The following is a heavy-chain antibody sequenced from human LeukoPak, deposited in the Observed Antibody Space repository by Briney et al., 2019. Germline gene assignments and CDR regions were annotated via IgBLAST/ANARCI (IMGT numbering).Heavy chain of an antibody. Sequence: SETLSLTCTVSGGSISGYYWSWIRQPPGKGLEWIGYIYYSGSTNYNPSLKSRVTISVDTSKNQFSLKLSSVTAADTAVYYCARGNYGDHYFDYWGQGTLVTVSS. J-gene: IGHJ4*02. D-gene: IGHD4-17*01. CDR1: GGSISGYY. V-gene: IGHV4-59*01. CDR3: ARGNYGDHYFDY. CDR2: IYYSGST.